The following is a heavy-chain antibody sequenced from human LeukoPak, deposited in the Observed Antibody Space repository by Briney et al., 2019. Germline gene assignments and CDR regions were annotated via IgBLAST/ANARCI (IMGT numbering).Heavy chain of an antibody. Sequence: GGSLRLSCAASGFTFSGYGMHWVRQAPDKGLEWVALISSDGSNRIYADSVKGRFSISRDNSKNTLYLQVNSLRIEDTAVYYCAKDFRVAEELWFGELWNAFDIWGQGIRVAVSS. J-gene: IGHJ3*02. CDR3: AKDFRVAEELWFGELWNAFDI. CDR1: GFTFSGYG. D-gene: IGHD3-10*01. V-gene: IGHV3-30*18. CDR2: ISSDGSNR.